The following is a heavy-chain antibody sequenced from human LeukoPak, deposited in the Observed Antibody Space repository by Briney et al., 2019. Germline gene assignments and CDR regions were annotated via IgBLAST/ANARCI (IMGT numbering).Heavy chain of an antibody. D-gene: IGHD2-21*01. Sequence: GGSLRLSCATSGFTFSSYGMHWVRQVPGKGLEWVAVISKDAKSNYHVDSVKGRFTISRDNAKNSLYLQMNSLRAEDTAVYYCARVRYEVWYYFDYWGQGTLVTVSS. J-gene: IGHJ4*02. V-gene: IGHV3-30*03. CDR2: ISKDAKSN. CDR3: ARVRYEVWYYFDY. CDR1: GFTFSSYG.